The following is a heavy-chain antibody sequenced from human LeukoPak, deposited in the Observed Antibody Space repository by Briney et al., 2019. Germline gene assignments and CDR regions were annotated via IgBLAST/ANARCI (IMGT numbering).Heavy chain of an antibody. V-gene: IGHV5-51*01. CDR2: IYPGDSDT. J-gene: IGHJ3*02. CDR3: ARRIVVADDAFDI. Sequence: GESLKISCKGSGYSFTSYWISWVRQMPGKGLEWMGIIYPGDSDTRYSPSFQGQVTISADKSISTAYLQWSSLKASDTAMYYCARRIVVADDAFDIWGQGTMVTVSS. CDR1: GYSFTSYW. D-gene: IGHD3-22*01.